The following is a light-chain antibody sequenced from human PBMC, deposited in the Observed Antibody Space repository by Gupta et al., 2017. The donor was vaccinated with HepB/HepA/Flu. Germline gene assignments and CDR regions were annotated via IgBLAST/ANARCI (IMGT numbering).Light chain of an antibody. V-gene: IGKV3-20*01. CDR2: SAS. Sequence: EIVLTQSPGTLSLSPGERATLFCRASQTIRSDYLAWYQQKPGQAPRLLISSASIRDTGIPDRFTGSGYGTDFTLTISRREPEDFAVYYCQQNCTSPLITFGQGTRLEIK. CDR3: QQNCTSPLIT. J-gene: IGKJ5*01. CDR1: QTIRSDY.